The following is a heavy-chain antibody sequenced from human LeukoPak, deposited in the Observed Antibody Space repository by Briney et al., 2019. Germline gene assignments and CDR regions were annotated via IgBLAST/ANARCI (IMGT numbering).Heavy chain of an antibody. CDR3: AYSNNLNY. V-gene: IGHV3-7*02. CDR1: GFTFNSYW. J-gene: IGHJ4*02. D-gene: IGHD1-20*01. Sequence: GGSLRLSCAASGFTFNSYWMNWVRQAPGKGLQWVANINQDGSQEYYVDSVKGRFTISRDNAKNSLYLQINSLRAEDTAVYYCAYSNNLNYWGQGTLVTVSS. CDR2: INQDGSQE.